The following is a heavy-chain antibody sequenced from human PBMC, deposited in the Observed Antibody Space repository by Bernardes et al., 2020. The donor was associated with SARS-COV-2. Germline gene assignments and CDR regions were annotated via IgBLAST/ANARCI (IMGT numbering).Heavy chain of an antibody. V-gene: IGHV3-64*01. CDR2: ICRNGGST. CDR3: AREKTYYYECSGYIAKEGAFDI. J-gene: IGHJ3*02. CDR1: ESTVSSFT. Sequence: RRLFCAACESTVSSFTMHWVRQAPGTGLQWVAAICRNGGSTYDANYVKGRFTISSDNSKNTLYLQMGRLSAEDMAVYYCAREKTYYYECSGYIAKEGAFDIWGQGTMVTGTS. D-gene: IGHD3-22*01.